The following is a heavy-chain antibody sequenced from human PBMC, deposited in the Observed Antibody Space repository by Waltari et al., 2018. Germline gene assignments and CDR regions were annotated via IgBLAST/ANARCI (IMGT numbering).Heavy chain of an antibody. V-gene: IGHV1-3*01. CDR3: ARGWYYDSSGYPVDY. CDR2: INAGNGNT. Sequence: QVQLVQSGAEVKKPGASVKVSCKASGYTFTSYAMHWVRQAPGQRLEWMGWINAGNGNTKYSQKFQGRVTITRDTSASTAYMELSSLRSEDTAVYYCARGWYYDSSGYPVDYWGQGTLVTVSS. J-gene: IGHJ4*02. D-gene: IGHD3-22*01. CDR1: GYTFTSYA.